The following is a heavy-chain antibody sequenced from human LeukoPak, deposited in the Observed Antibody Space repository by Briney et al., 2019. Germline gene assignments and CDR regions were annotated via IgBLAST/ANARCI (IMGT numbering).Heavy chain of an antibody. V-gene: IGHV3-9*01. CDR3: AKGGYCSSTSCYTWAYMDV. CDR1: GFTFDDYA. CDR2: ISWNSGSI. D-gene: IGHD2-2*02. Sequence: PGRSLRLSCAASGFTFDDYAMHWVRQAPGKGLEWVSGISWNSGSIGYADSVKGRFTISRDNAKNSLYLQMNSLRAEDTALYYCAKGGYCSSTSCYTWAYMDVWGKGTTVTVSS. J-gene: IGHJ6*03.